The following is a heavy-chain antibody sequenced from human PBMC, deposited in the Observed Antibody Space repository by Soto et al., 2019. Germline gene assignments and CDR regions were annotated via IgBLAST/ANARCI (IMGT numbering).Heavy chain of an antibody. CDR1: GGSFSGYY. J-gene: IGHJ4*02. CDR2: INHSGST. CDR3: ARGWGRAVRGVIIRY. V-gene: IGHV4-34*01. D-gene: IGHD3-10*01. Sequence: ASETLSLTCAVYGGSFSGYYWSWIRQPPGKGLEWIGEINHSGSTNYNPSLKSRVTISVDTSKNQFSLKLSSVTAADTAVYYCARGWGRAVRGVIIRYWGQGTLVTVSS.